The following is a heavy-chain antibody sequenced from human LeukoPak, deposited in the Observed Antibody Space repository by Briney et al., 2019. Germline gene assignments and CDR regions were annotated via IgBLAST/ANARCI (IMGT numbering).Heavy chain of an antibody. CDR2: ISSSSNI. Sequence: GGSLRLSCAASGFTLSSYGMNWVRQAPGKGLEWVSFISSSSNIYYADSVKGRFTISRDNAKNSLYLQMNSLRAEDTAVYYCAELGITMIGGVWGKGTTVTISS. CDR1: GFTLSSYG. V-gene: IGHV3-21*01. D-gene: IGHD3-10*02. J-gene: IGHJ6*04. CDR3: AELGITMIGGV.